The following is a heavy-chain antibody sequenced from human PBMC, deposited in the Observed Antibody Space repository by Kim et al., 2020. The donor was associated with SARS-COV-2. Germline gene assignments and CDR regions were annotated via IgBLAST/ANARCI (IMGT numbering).Heavy chain of an antibody. V-gene: IGHV3-74*03. CDR3: ARNPYSLRNYFDY. Sequence: TYADTVKGRFTMSRANAKNTLYMKMNSLRAEDTAVYYCARNPYSLRNYFDYWGQGTLVTVSS. J-gene: IGHJ4*02. D-gene: IGHD6-13*01.